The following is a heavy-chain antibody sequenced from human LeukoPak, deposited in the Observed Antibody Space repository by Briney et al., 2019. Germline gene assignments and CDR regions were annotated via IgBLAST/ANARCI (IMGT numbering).Heavy chain of an antibody. CDR2: INHSGST. D-gene: IGHD1-7*01. CDR1: GGSFSGYY. V-gene: IGHV4-34*01. Sequence: SETLSLTCAVYGGSFSGYYWSWIRQPPGKGLEWIGEINHSGSTNYNPSLKSRVTISVDTSKNQFSLKLSSVTAADTAVYYCARLTPPNWNYGYYFDYWGQGTLVTVSS. J-gene: IGHJ4*02. CDR3: ARLTPPNWNYGYYFDY.